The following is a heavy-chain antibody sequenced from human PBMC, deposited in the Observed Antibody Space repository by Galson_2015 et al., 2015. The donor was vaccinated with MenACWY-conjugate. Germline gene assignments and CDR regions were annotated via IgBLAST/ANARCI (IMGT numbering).Heavy chain of an antibody. Sequence: SVKVSCKASGYLFTRYGISWVRQAPGQGLEWMGWITPTNDNTHYAQRFQGRVTMTTDTSTSTAYMELRSLRSDDTAVYFCARDRDFVWGTYPFDFWGQGTLVTVSS. J-gene: IGHJ4*02. CDR2: ITPTNDNT. V-gene: IGHV1-18*01. D-gene: IGHD3-16*02. CDR1: GYLFTRYG. CDR3: ARDRDFVWGTYPFDF.